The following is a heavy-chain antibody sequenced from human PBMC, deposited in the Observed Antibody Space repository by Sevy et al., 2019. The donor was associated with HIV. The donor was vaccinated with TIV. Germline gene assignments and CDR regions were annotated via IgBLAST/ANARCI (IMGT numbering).Heavy chain of an antibody. J-gene: IGHJ5*02. CDR3: ARVSRYNWNYAGTHDWFDP. Sequence: SETLSLTCTVSGGSISSYYWSWIRQPPGKGLEWIGYIYYSGSTNYNPSLKSRVTISVDTSKNQFSLKLSSVTAADTAVYYCARVSRYNWNYAGTHDWFDPWGQGTLVTVSS. V-gene: IGHV4-59*01. CDR1: GGSISSYY. CDR2: IYYSGST. D-gene: IGHD1-7*01.